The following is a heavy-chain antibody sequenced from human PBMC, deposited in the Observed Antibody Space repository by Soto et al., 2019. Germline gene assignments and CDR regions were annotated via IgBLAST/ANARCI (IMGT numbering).Heavy chain of an antibody. CDR3: ARGAKGAYYVDV. D-gene: IGHD2-21*01. CDR1: GFTFSDFW. J-gene: IGHJ6*03. CDR2: IKSDGGST. Sequence: EVQRVESGGGLVQPGGALRLSCAASGFTFSDFWLHGVRQTPGKGLVWVSRIKSDGGSTNYADSVKGRFTISRDNAKNTVYLQMDSLRAEDTAVYYCARGAKGAYYVDVWGKGTTVTVSS. V-gene: IGHV3-74*01.